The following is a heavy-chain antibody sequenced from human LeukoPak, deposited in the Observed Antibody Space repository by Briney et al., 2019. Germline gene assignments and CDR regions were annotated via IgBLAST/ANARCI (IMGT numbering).Heavy chain of an antibody. CDR2: ISTTGTNT. D-gene: IGHD3-16*01. V-gene: IGHV3-48*01. CDR1: GFTFSSYS. CDR3: TRDLSMIFGGVNFDS. Sequence: GGSLRLSCAASGFTFSSYSMDWVRQAPGKGPEWVSYISTTGTNTHYADSAKGRFTISRDNAKNSVDLHLSSLRAEDTAVYYCTRDLSMIFGGVNFDSWGQGTLVTVSS. J-gene: IGHJ4*02.